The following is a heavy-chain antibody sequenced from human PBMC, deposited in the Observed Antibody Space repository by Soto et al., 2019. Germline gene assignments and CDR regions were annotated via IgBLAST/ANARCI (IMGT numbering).Heavy chain of an antibody. Sequence: SETLSLTCTVSGGSISSYYWSWIRQPPGKGLEWIGYIYYSGSTNYNPSLKSRVTISVDTSKNQFSLKLSSVTAADTAVYYCARDFGIYNWNQYAFDIWGQGTMVTVSS. CDR3: ARDFGIYNWNQYAFDI. J-gene: IGHJ3*02. V-gene: IGHV4-59*01. CDR1: GGSISSYY. CDR2: IYYSGST. D-gene: IGHD1-20*01.